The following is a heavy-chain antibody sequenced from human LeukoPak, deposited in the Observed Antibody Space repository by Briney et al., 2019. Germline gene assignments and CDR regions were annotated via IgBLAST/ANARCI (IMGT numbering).Heavy chain of an antibody. D-gene: IGHD3-16*01. Sequence: GGSLRLSCVGFGFTLSSNDVGWVRQAPGKGLEYVAHIPTSGNIYYADSMEGRFTISRDDAKNSLYLQMNSLRVDDTAVYYCARVLGWGWFDAWGQGTLVTVSS. CDR1: GFTLSSND. CDR2: IPTSGNI. CDR3: ARVLGWGWFDA. J-gene: IGHJ5*02. V-gene: IGHV3-69-1*01.